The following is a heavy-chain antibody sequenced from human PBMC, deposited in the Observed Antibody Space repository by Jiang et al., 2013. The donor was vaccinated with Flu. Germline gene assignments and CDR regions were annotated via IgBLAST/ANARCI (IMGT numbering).Heavy chain of an antibody. CDR2: IIPIFGTA. CDR3: TSTVDTAMVPFRPVY. J-gene: IGHJ4*02. V-gene: IGHV1-69*01. D-gene: IGHD5-18*01. CDR1: GGTFSSYA. Sequence: VQLVESGAEVKKPGSSVKVSCKASGGTFSSYAISWVRQAPGQGLEWMGGIIPIFGTANYAQKFQGRVTITADESTSTAYMELSSLRSEDTAVYYCTSTVDTAMVPFRPVYWGQGTLVTVSS.